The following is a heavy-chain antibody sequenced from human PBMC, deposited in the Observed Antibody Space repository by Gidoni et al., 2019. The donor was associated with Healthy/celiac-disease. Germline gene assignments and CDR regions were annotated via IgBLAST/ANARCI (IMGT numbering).Heavy chain of an antibody. CDR2: IYTSGST. D-gene: IGHD6-19*01. Sequence: QVQLQESGPGLVKPSQTLSLPCTVSGGSISSGSYYWSWIRQPAGKGLEWIGRIYTSGSTNYNPSLKSRVTISVDTSKNQFSLKLSSVTAADTAVYYCARHEGAGLDYWGQGTLVTVSS. CDR3: ARHEGAGLDY. CDR1: GGSISSGSYY. J-gene: IGHJ4*02. V-gene: IGHV4-61*02.